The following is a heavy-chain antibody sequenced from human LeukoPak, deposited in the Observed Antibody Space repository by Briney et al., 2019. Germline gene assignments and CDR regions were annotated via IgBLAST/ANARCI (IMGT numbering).Heavy chain of an antibody. Sequence: SETLSLTCTVSGGSISSSSYYWGWIRQPPGKGPEWIGYIYYSGSTNYNPSLKSRVTISVGTSKSQFSLKLSSVTAADTAIYYCARHRVIAAAGTGVFDSWGQGTLVTVSS. CDR3: ARHRVIAAAGTGVFDS. D-gene: IGHD6-13*01. V-gene: IGHV4-61*05. CDR2: IYYSGST. CDR1: GGSISSSSYY. J-gene: IGHJ4*02.